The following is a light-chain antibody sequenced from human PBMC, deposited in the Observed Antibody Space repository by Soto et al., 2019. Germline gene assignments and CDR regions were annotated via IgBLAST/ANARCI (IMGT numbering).Light chain of an antibody. V-gene: IGLV3-21*04. CDR3: QVWDSSSAYVV. J-gene: IGLJ2*01. CDR2: YDS. CDR1: NIGSKS. Sequence: SYELTQPPSVSVAPGKTARITCGGNNIGSKSVHWYQQKPGQAPVLVIYYDSDRPSGIPERFSGSNSGNTATLTISRVEAGDEADYYCQVWDSSSAYVVLGGGTQLTVL.